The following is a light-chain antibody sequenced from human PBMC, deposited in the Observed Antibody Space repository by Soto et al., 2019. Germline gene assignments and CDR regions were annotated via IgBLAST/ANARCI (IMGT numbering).Light chain of an antibody. CDR2: QDR. V-gene: IGLV3-1*01. CDR3: QAWDSSTVV. CDR1: KLGDKY. Sequence: YELTQPPSVSVSPGQTASITCSGDKLGDKYACWYQQRPGQSPVLVIYQDRKRPSGIPERFSGSNSGNTATLTISGTQSMDEADYYCQAWDSSTVVFGGGTKLTVL. J-gene: IGLJ2*01.